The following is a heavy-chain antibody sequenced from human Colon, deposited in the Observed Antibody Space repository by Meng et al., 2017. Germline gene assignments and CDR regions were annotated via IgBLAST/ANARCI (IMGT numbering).Heavy chain of an antibody. D-gene: IGHD2-2*01. V-gene: IGHV1-8*01. CDR1: GYTFPSSD. J-gene: IGHJ5*01. Sequence: QVQLVQSGAEERTPGASVKVTCKASGYTFPSSDINRVRQATGRGLEWLGWMNPNNGNTGSAQKFQGRVSMTRDTSIGTAYMELSGLTSEDTAVYYCARTAMLDSWGQGTLVTVSS. CDR3: ARTAMLDS. CDR2: MNPNNGNT.